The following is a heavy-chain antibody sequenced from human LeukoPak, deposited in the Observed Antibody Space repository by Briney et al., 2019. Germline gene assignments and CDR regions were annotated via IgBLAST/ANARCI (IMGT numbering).Heavy chain of an antibody. D-gene: IGHD3-3*01. V-gene: IGHV4-39*07. CDR1: GGSISSSSYY. CDR3: ARDYDFWSATPFPNWFDP. CDR2: IYYSGST. Sequence: PSETLSLTCTVSGGSISSSSYYGGWIRQPPGKGLEWIGSIYYSGSTYYNPSLKSRLSISVEPAKNQFSLTLSSVTAADTAVYYCARDYDFWSATPFPNWFDPSGQGTLVTVSS. J-gene: IGHJ5*02.